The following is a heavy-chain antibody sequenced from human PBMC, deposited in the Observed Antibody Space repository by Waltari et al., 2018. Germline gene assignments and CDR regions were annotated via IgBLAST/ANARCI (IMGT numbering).Heavy chain of an antibody. J-gene: IGHJ4*02. Sequence: EVQLLESGGGLVQPGGSLRLSCAASGFTFTDYAVIWVRQAPGKGLEWVSVIYSGGSSTYYADSVKGRFTISGDNSKNTLYLQMNSLRAEDTAVYYCAKVYDSTLEVIDYWGQGTLVTVSS. CDR2: IYSGGSST. D-gene: IGHD3-22*01. CDR3: AKVYDSTLEVIDY. V-gene: IGHV3-23*03. CDR1: GFTFTDYA.